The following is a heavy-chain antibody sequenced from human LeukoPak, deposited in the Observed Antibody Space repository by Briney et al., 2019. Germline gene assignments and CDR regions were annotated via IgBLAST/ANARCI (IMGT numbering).Heavy chain of an antibody. V-gene: IGHV3-30*18. CDR1: GFTFSDYG. D-gene: IGHD4-17*01. CDR2: ISGDGRSK. Sequence: TGGSLRLSCAASGFTFSDYGMHWVRQAPGKGLEWVGVISGDGRSKDYADSVKGRFTISRDNSKDTLYLQMNSLRDEDTAAYYCAKRPSDYGDYVSYFDYWGQGTLVTVSS. J-gene: IGHJ4*02. CDR3: AKRPSDYGDYVSYFDY.